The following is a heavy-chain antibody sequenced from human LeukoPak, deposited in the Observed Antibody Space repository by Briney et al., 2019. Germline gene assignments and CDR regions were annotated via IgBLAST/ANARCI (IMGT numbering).Heavy chain of an antibody. J-gene: IGHJ4*02. Sequence: PGGSLRLSCAASGFTFSNYWMNWVRQAPGKGMEWVAIIEKDGSEILYVDSVKGRFTISRDNAKNSLHLQMNSLRAEDTAVYYCAAGAGWLIDWWGQGTLVTVSS. D-gene: IGHD6-19*01. CDR1: GFTFSNYW. V-gene: IGHV3-7*01. CDR3: AAGAGWLIDW. CDR2: IEKDGSEI.